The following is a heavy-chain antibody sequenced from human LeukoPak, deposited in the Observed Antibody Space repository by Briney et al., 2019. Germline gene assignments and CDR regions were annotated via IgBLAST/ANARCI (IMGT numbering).Heavy chain of an antibody. V-gene: IGHV4-38-2*02. J-gene: IGHJ4*02. CDR1: GYSISSGYY. D-gene: IGHD5-18*01. CDR2: IYHSGST. CDR3: ARVGVSYGCDY. Sequence: PSETLSLTCTVSGYSISSGYYWGWIRQPPGKGLEWVGSIYHSGSTYYNPSLKSRVTISVDTSKNQFSLKLSSVTAADTAVYYCARVGVSYGCDYWGQGTLVTVSS.